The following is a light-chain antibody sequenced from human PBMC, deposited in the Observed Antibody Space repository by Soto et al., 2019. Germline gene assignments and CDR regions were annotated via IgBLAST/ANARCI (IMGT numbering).Light chain of an antibody. J-gene: IGKJ1*01. CDR1: QRISSY. Sequence: AIRMSQSPSSLSASTGDRVTITCRASQRISSYLAWYQQKPGKAPKLLIYAASTLQSGVPSRFSGSGSGTDFTLTISCLQSEDFATYYCQQYYSYPRTFGQGTKVDI. CDR2: AAS. CDR3: QQYYSYPRT. V-gene: IGKV1-8*01.